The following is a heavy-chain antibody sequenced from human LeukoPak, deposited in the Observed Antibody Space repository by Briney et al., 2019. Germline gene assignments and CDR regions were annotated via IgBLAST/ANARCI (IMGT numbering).Heavy chain of an antibody. CDR1: GGSISSSSYY. Sequence: PSETLSLTCTVSGGSISSSSYYRGWIRQPPGKGLEWIGSIYYSGSTYYNPSLKSRVTISVDTSKNQFSLKLSSVTAADTAVYYCSASPGGSRRYFDLWGRGTLVTVSS. CDR2: IYYSGST. CDR3: SASPGGSRRYFDL. J-gene: IGHJ2*01. D-gene: IGHD2-2*01. V-gene: IGHV4-39*01.